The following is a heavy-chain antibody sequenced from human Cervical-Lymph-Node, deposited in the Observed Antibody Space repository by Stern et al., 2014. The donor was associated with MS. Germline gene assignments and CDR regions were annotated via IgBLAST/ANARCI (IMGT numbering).Heavy chain of an antibody. D-gene: IGHD5-12*01. CDR3: ARGWLGPDWYFDL. CDR2: INTNTGNP. V-gene: IGHV7-4-1*02. J-gene: IGHJ2*01. Sequence: QVQLVQSGSEFKKPGASVKVSCKASGYTFTTYAINWVRQAPGQGLEWMGWINTNTGNPTDAPGFTGRFVFSLDTSVSTAYLQISSLRANDTAVYYCARGWLGPDWYFDLWGRGTLVTVSS. CDR1: GYTFTTYA.